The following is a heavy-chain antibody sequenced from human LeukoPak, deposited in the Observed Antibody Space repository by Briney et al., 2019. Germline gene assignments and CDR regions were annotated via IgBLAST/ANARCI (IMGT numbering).Heavy chain of an antibody. CDR2: INHSGST. CDR3: ARGRVYYDFWSGYGNWFDP. D-gene: IGHD3-3*01. J-gene: IGHJ5*02. V-gene: IGHV4-34*01. CDR1: GGSFSGYY. Sequence: SETLSLTCAVYGGSFSGYYWSWFRQPPGKGLEWIGEINHSGSTNYNPSLTSRVTISVDTSKNQFSLKLSSVTAADTAVYYCARGRVYYDFWSGYGNWFDPWGQGTLVTVSS.